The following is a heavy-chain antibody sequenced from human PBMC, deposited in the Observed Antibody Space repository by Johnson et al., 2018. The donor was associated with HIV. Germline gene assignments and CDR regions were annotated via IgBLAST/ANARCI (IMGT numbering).Heavy chain of an antibody. V-gene: IGHV3-9*01. CDR1: GFTFDDYA. CDR3: ARVGAAGVDAFDI. CDR2: ISWNSGSI. J-gene: IGHJ3*02. Sequence: VQLVESGGVVVQPGGSLRLSCAASGFTFDDYAMHWVRQVPGKGLEWVSGISWNSGSIGYADSVKGRFTISRDNAKNSLYLQMNSLRAEDTAVYYCARVGAAGVDAFDIWGQGTMVTVSS. D-gene: IGHD6-25*01.